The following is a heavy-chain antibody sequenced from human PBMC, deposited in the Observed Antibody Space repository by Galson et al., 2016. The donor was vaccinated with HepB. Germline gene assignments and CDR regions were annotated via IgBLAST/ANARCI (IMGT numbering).Heavy chain of an antibody. CDR2: ISNDGSKN. V-gene: IGHV3-30-3*01. J-gene: IGHJ4*02. Sequence: SLRLSCAASGFSSSTFAMHWVRQAPGKGLEWVAVISNDGSKNHHADSVRGRFSISRDNSKNTLFLQMDSLRVEDTAVYYCARLYCTGGGCYSGYDFWGQGTLVTVSS. D-gene: IGHD2-15*01. CDR1: GFSSSTFA. CDR3: ARLYCTGGGCYSGYDF.